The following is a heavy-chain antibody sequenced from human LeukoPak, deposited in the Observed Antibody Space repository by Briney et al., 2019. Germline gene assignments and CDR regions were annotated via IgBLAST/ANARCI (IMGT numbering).Heavy chain of an antibody. CDR1: GFTFSSYA. CDR3: ARGVDTAMATITGY. J-gene: IGHJ4*02. D-gene: IGHD5-18*01. V-gene: IGHV3-23*01. Sequence: GGSLRLSCAASGFTFSSYAMSWVRQAPGKGLEWVSAISGSGGSTYYADSVKGRFTISRDNAKNSLYLQMNSLRAEDTAVYYCARGVDTAMATITGYWGQGTLVTVSS. CDR2: ISGSGGST.